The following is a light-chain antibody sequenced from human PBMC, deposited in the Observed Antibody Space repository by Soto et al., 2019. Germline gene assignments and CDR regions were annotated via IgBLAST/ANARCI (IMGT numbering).Light chain of an antibody. CDR3: QQRNDWVT. CDR1: QSIRNY. Sequence: EVVLTQSPATLSLSPGERATLSCRASQSIRNYLAWYQQKPGQAPRLLIYDASNRATGIPARFSGSGSGTDFILTSSSLEPEDSGVYYCQQRNDWVTFGGGTKVDSK. V-gene: IGKV3-11*01. J-gene: IGKJ4*01. CDR2: DAS.